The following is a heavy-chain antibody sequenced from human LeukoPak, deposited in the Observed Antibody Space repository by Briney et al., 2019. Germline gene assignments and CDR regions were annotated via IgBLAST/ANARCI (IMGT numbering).Heavy chain of an antibody. J-gene: IGHJ4*02. CDR3: ACLGHCSGGG. Sequence: GGSLRLSCAASGFSFSNYWMSWVRQAPGKGLEWVANIKEDGSEKNYVDSVKGRFTISRNNAKNSLDLQMNSLRVEDTAVYYCACLGHCSGGGWGQGTLVTVSS. D-gene: IGHD2-15*01. V-gene: IGHV3-7*01. CDR2: IKEDGSEK. CDR1: GFSFSNYW.